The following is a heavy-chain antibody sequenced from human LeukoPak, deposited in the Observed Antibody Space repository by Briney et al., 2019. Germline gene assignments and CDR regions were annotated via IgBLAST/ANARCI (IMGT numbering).Heavy chain of an antibody. CDR3: TRESGYYYGSGSYYTSDTTSFDI. CDR1: GYTFTSYG. CDR2: ISAYNGNK. D-gene: IGHD3-10*01. J-gene: IGHJ3*02. Sequence: ASVKVSCKASGYTFTSYGISWVRQAPGQGLEWMGWISAYNGNKNYAQKLQGRVTMTTDTSTSTAYMELRALRSDDSAVYYCTRESGYYYGSGSYYTSDTTSFDIWGKGTMVTVSS. V-gene: IGHV1-18*01.